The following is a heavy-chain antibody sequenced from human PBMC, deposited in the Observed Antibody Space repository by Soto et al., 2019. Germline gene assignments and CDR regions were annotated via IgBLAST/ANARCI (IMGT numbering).Heavy chain of an antibody. CDR3: ARANFGFDY. D-gene: IGHD3-10*01. CDR2: ITGGGNTI. Sequence: GGSLRLSCAASGFTFSAYYMSWIRQAPGKGLEWVSYITGGGNTIDYADSVRGRFTISRDNAKNSLFLHMNSLRVEDTAVYYCARANFGFDYWAQGTLVTVSS. CDR1: GFTFSAYY. V-gene: IGHV3-11*01. J-gene: IGHJ4*02.